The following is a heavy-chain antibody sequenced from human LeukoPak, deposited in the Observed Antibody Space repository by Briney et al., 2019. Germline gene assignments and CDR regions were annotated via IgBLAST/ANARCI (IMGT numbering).Heavy chain of an antibody. CDR3: ARGPSVAAHLDY. CDR1: GGSISTNNW. CDR2: IYHNGNT. Sequence: SGTLSLTCAVSGGSISTNNWWGWVRQPPGKGLEWIGEIYHNGNTNYSPSLKSRLTMSVDKSKNQFSLNLSSVTAADRAVYYCARGPSVAAHLDYWGQGTPVTVTS. J-gene: IGHJ4*02. D-gene: IGHD5-12*01. V-gene: IGHV4-4*02.